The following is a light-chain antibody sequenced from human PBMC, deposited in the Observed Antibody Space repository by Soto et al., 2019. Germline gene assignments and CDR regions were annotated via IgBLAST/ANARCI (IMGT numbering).Light chain of an antibody. CDR3: QQYNNFWT. J-gene: IGKJ1*01. CDR1: QSVSSN. CDR2: GAS. Sequence: EIVMTQSPATLSVSPGETATLSCWASQSVSSNLAWYQQKPGQAPRLLIYGASTRAPDIPARFSGSGSGTEFTLTISSLQSEAFAVYYCQQYNNFWTFGQGTKVEI. V-gene: IGKV3-15*01.